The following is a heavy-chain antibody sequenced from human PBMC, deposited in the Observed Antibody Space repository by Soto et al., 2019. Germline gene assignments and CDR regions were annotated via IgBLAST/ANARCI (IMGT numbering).Heavy chain of an antibody. D-gene: IGHD6-6*01. CDR1: GGSTSSSNYY. Sequence: QLQLQESGPGLVKPSETLSVTCTVSGGSTSSSNYYWGWIRQPPGKGLEWVGSIYYSGSTYYNPSLESRVTISVDTSKNQFSLKLSSVTAADTAVYFCARHWLYSSSSNPWYFDLWGRGTLVTVSS. CDR2: IYYSGST. V-gene: IGHV4-39*01. J-gene: IGHJ2*01. CDR3: ARHWLYSSSSNPWYFDL.